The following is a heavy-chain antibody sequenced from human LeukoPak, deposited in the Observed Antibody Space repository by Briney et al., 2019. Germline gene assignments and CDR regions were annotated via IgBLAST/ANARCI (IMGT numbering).Heavy chain of an antibody. CDR2: ISSSSSYI. J-gene: IGHJ4*02. D-gene: IGHD4-17*01. Sequence: PGGSLRLSCAASGFTFSSYSMNWVRQAPGKGREWVSSISSSSSYIYYADSVKGRFTISRDNSKNTLYLQMNSLRAEDTAVYYCATSGRLRYFDYWGQGTLVTVSS. CDR1: GFTFSSYS. CDR3: ATSGRLRYFDY. V-gene: IGHV3-21*01.